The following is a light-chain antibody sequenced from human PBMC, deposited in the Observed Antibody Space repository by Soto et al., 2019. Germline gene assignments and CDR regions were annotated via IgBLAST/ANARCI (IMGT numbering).Light chain of an antibody. V-gene: IGKV3-11*01. CDR3: QQGNTWPPRT. Sequence: EIVLTQSPATLSLSPGERATLSCRASQSVSTYLAWYQQKPGQSPRLLMYDASNRATGIPARFSGSGSGTDFTLTISSLEPEDFAVYYCQQGNTWPPRTFGQGTKVEIK. CDR1: QSVSTY. CDR2: DAS. J-gene: IGKJ1*01.